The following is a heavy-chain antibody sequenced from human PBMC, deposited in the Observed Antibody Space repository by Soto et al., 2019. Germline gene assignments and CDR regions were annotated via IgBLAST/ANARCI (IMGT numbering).Heavy chain of an antibody. V-gene: IGHV6-1*01. CDR3: ARERAPRYSSGWPFDY. Sequence: PTLSLTCAISGDGRSSNRAACDSLRQSPSKGLEWLGRTYYRSKWYNDYAVSVESRITINPDTSKNQFSLQLNSVTPEDTAVYYCARERAPRYSSGWPFDYWGQGTLVTVSS. CDR1: GDGRSSNRAA. J-gene: IGHJ4*02. D-gene: IGHD6-19*01. CDR2: TYYRSKWYN.